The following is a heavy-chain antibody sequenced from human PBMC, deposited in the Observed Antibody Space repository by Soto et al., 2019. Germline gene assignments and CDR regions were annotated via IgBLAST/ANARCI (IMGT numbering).Heavy chain of an antibody. CDR3: ARDPLHFWSGSDYYYYYMDV. J-gene: IGHJ6*03. CDR1: GFTFSDYY. CDR2: ISSSGSTI. Sequence: QVQLVESGGGLVEPGGSLRLSCAASGFTFSDYYMSWIRQAPGKGLEWVSYISSSGSTIYYADSVKGRFTISRDNAKNSLYLQMNSLRAEDTAVYYCARDPLHFWSGSDYYYYYMDVWGKGTTVTVSS. V-gene: IGHV3-11*01. D-gene: IGHD3-3*02.